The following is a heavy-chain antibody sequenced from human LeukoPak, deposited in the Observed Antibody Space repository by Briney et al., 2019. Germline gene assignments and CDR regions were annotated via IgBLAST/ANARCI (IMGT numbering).Heavy chain of an antibody. CDR1: GYTFTSYD. CDR2: MNPNSGNT. D-gene: IGHD3-3*02. Sequence: SVKVSCKASGYTFTSYDISWVRQATGQGLEWMGWMNPNSGNTGYAQKLQGRVTMTRNTSISTAYMGLSSLRSEDTPVSNCAVLALIVRENWGQRTVVTVSS. V-gene: IGHV1-8*01. CDR3: AVLALIVREN. J-gene: IGHJ4*02.